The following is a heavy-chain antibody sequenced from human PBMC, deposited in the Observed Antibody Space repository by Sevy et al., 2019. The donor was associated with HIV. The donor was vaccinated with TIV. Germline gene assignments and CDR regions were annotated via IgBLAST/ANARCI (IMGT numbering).Heavy chain of an antibody. CDR1: GFTFSSYA. J-gene: IGHJ5*02. V-gene: IGHV3-23*01. Sequence: GGSLRLSCAASGFTFSSYAMSWVRQAPGKGLEWVSAISGSGGGTYYADSVKGRFTISRDNSKNTLYLQMNSLRAEDTAVYYCAKSARITMVRGVINWFDPWGQGTLVTVSS. CDR2: ISGSGGGT. D-gene: IGHD3-10*01. CDR3: AKSARITMVRGVINWFDP.